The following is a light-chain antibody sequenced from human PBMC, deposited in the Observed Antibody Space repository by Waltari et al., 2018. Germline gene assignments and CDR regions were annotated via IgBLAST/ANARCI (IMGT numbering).Light chain of an antibody. J-gene: IGLJ3*02. CDR2: EVS. CDR1: SSDVSSYNR. Sequence: QSALTQPPSVSGSPGQSVTISCTGTSSDVSSYNRVSWYQQPPGTAPRLIIYEVSNRPSGVPDRFSGSKSGSAASLTISGLQAEDEADYYCSSYTSSTTWVFGGGTKLTGL. V-gene: IGLV2-18*02. CDR3: SSYTSSTTWV.